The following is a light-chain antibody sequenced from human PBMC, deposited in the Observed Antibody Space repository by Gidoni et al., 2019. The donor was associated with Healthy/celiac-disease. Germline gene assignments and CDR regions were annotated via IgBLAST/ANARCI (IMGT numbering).Light chain of an antibody. CDR3: QQSYSTPA. CDR1: QSISSY. V-gene: IGKV1-39*01. J-gene: IGKJ4*01. CDR2: AAS. Sequence: DIHLTQSPSSLSASVGDIVTITCRASQSISSYLNWYQQKPGKATKLLIYAASSLQSGVPSRFSGSGSGTDFTLTSSRLQPEDFATYYCQQSYSTPAFGGGTKVEIQ.